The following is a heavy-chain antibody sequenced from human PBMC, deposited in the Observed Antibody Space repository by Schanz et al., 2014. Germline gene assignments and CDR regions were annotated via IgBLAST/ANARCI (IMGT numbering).Heavy chain of an antibody. CDR1: GYTFTSYY. CDR3: ARDGEAAAGCDY. Sequence: QVQLVQSGAEVKKPGASVKVSCKASGYTFTSYYMHWVRQAPGQGLEWMGKINPSSGTTRIAQKFQGRVTMTRDTSTSTVYMELSSLRSEDTAVYYCARDGEAAAGCDYWGQGTLVTVSS. J-gene: IGHJ4*02. V-gene: IGHV1-46*03. D-gene: IGHD6-13*01. CDR2: INPSSGTT.